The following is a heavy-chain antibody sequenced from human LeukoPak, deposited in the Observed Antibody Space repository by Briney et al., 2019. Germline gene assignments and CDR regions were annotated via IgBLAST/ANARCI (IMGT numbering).Heavy chain of an antibody. V-gene: IGHV3-30*02. CDR1: GFTFNRFA. CDR2: IRYDGSNK. J-gene: IGHJ6*03. Sequence: GGSLRLSCAASGFTFNRFAMHWVRQAPGKGLEWVAFIRYDGSNKYDADSVKGRFSISRDNSKNTLYLQMNSLRAEDTAVYYCARDGRYYYMDVWGKGTTVTVSS. CDR3: ARDGRYYYMDV. D-gene: IGHD1-1*01.